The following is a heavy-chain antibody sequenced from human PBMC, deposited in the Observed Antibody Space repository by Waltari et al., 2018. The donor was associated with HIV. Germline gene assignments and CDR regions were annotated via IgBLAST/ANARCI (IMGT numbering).Heavy chain of an antibody. D-gene: IGHD6-19*01. Sequence: QVQLVESGGGVVQPGRSLSLSCAASGFTFSSYAMHWVRQAPGKGLEWVAVISYYGDNKYYADSVKGRFTISRDNSKNTLYLQMNSLRTEDTAVYYCAKGASGWSPGYWGQGTLVTVSS. CDR1: GFTFSSYA. V-gene: IGHV3-30*18. J-gene: IGHJ4*02. CDR2: ISYYGDNK. CDR3: AKGASGWSPGY.